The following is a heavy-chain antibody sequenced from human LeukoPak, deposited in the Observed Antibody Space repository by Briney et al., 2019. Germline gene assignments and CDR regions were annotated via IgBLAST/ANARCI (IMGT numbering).Heavy chain of an antibody. J-gene: IGHJ6*03. CDR3: AKNTYYYYYYMDV. CDR2: IYYSGST. CDR1: GGSIRSSSYY. Sequence: SETLSLTCTVSGGSIRSSSYYWGWLRQSPGKGLEWIGSIYYSGSTYYKPSLKRRVTISVDTSKNQFSLKLSSVTAADTAVYYCAKNTYYYYYYMDVWGKGTTVTVSS. V-gene: IGHV4-39*01.